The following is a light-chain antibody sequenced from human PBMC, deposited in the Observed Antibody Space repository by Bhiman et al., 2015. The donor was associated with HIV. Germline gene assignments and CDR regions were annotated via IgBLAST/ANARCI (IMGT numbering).Light chain of an antibody. V-gene: IGLV3-19*01. CDR1: SLRNYY. CDR3: KSRDSSHNLVV. J-gene: IGLJ2*01. CDR2: RKN. Sequence: SSELTQDPAVSVALGQTVKITCQGDSLRNYYASWYQQKSGQAPXLVIYRKNNRPSGIPDRFFGSSSGNTASLTIIGAQAEDEADYYCKSRDSSHNLVVFGGGTKLTVL.